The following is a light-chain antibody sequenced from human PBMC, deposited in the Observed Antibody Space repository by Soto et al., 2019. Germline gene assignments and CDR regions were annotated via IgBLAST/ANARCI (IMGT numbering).Light chain of an antibody. V-gene: IGKV1-33*01. CDR2: DAS. Sequence: DIQMTQSPSSLSASVGDRVTITCQASQDISNYLTWYQQKPGKAPKLLIYDASNLETGVPSRFSGIGSGTDFTFTISSLQPEDIATHYCQQYDNLPHFGGGTKVEIK. J-gene: IGKJ4*01. CDR1: QDISNY. CDR3: QQYDNLPH.